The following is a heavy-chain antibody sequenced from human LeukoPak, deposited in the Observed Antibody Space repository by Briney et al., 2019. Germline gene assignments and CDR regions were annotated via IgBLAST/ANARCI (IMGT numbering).Heavy chain of an antibody. J-gene: IGHJ4*01. Sequence: GESLKISCKGSGYSFATYWIGWVRQMPGKGLEWMGIIYPDDSDTRYSPSFQGQVTISADKSISTAYLQWNSLQASDTAIFYCARQTNWNSIDYWGQGTPVTVPS. CDR2: IYPDDSDT. D-gene: IGHD1-7*01. CDR3: ARQTNWNSIDY. CDR1: GYSFATYW. V-gene: IGHV5-51*01.